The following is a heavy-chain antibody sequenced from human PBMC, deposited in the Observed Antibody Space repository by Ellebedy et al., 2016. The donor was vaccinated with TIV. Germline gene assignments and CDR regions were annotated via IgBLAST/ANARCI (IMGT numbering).Heavy chain of an antibody. D-gene: IGHD3-10*01. J-gene: IGHJ4*02. CDR1: GDSVSSNSAA. CDR2: TYYRSKWYN. V-gene: IGHV6-1*01. Sequence: SQTLSLTXXISGDSVSSNSAAWNWIRQSPSRGLEWLGRTYYRSKWYNDYAVSVKSRITINPDTSKNQFSLQLNSVTPEDTAVYYCARTHYYGSGIAARGIDYWGQGTLVTVSS. CDR3: ARTHYYGSGIAARGIDY.